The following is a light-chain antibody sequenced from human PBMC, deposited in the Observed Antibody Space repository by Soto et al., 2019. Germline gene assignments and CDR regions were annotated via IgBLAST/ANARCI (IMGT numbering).Light chain of an antibody. Sequence: PGERVTLSCRASHDIRSSLAWYQQKPGQAPRLLIYGASIRATGVPATFSGSGSGTEFTLSISSLQSEHLGVYYCQQDSSWPLTFGGGTKVDIK. CDR3: QQDSSWPLT. V-gene: IGKV3-15*01. CDR1: HDIRSS. CDR2: GAS. J-gene: IGKJ4*01.